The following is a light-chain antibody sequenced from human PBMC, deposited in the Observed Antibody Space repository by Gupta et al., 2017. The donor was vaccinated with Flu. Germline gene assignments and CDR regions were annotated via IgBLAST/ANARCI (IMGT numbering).Light chain of an antibody. CDR3: ATWDDSLNEV. J-gene: IGLJ1*01. V-gene: IGLV1-44*01. CDR1: SSNIGSNT. CDR2: NNN. Sequence: QSVLTQPPSASGTPGQRVTISCSCSSSNIGSNTVNWYQQLPGTAPKVLIYNNNQRPSGVPDRFSGSKSGTSASLAISGLQSEDEADYYCATWDDSLNEVFGTGTKVTVL.